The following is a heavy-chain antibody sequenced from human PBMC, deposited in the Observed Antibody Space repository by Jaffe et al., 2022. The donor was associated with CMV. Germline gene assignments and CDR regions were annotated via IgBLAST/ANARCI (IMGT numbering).Heavy chain of an antibody. J-gene: IGHJ3*02. Sequence: QVQLVESGGGVVQPGRSLRLSCAASGFTFSSYGMHWVRQAPGKGLEWVAVIWYDGSNKYYADSVKGRFTISRDNSKNTLYLQMNSLRAEDTAVYYCAREGLRTHSPYDAFDIWGQGTMVTVSS. D-gene: IGHD2-21*01. CDR1: GFTFSSYG. CDR3: AREGLRTHSPYDAFDI. CDR2: IWYDGSNK. V-gene: IGHV3-33*08.